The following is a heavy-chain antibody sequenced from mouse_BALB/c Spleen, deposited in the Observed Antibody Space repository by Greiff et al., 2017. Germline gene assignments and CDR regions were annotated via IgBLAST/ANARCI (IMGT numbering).Heavy chain of an antibody. CDR3: AREGGSSYDWFAY. J-gene: IGHJ3*01. D-gene: IGHD1-1*01. V-gene: IGHV5-6-5*01. Sequence: TVKGRFTISRDNARNILYLQMSSLRSEDTAMYYCAREGGSSYDWFAYWGQGTLVTVSA.